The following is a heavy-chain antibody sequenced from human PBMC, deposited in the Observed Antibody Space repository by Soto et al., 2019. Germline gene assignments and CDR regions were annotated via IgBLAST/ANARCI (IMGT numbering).Heavy chain of an antibody. D-gene: IGHD3-10*01. Sequence: QVQLVQSGAEVKKPGASVKVSCKASGYTFTSYYMHWVRQAPGQGLEWMGIINPSGGSTSYAQKFQRRVTMTRDTSTSTVYMELSSLISEDTAVYYCASVAVGSASYYLGFDPWGQGTLVTVSS. J-gene: IGHJ5*02. CDR3: ASVAVGSASYYLGFDP. CDR1: GYTFTSYY. CDR2: INPSGGST. V-gene: IGHV1-46*03.